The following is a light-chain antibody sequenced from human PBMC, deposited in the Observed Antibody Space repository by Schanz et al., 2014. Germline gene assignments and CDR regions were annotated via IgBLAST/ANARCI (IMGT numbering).Light chain of an antibody. V-gene: IGLV2-14*02. CDR3: SSHTTSSTGEV. CDR2: DVS. J-gene: IGLJ2*01. Sequence: QSALTQPASVSGSPGQSITISCTGTSSDVGSYNLVSWYQQHPGKAPKLMIYDVSNRPSGVSNRFSGSKSGNTASLTISGLQAEDEADYYCSSHTTSSTGEVFGGGTKLTVL. CDR1: SSDVGSYNL.